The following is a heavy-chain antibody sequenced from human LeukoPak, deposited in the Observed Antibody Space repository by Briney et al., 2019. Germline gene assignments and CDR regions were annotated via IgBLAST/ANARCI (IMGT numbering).Heavy chain of an antibody. D-gene: IGHD3-3*01. CDR3: ARGDFWSVDY. CDR2: IYYSGST. Sequence: PSETLSLTCTVSGGSISSSSYYWGWIRQPPGKGLEWIGSIYYSGSTYYNPSLKSRVTISVDTSKNQFSLKLSSVTAADTAVYYCARGDFWSVDYWGQGTLVTVSS. J-gene: IGHJ4*02. V-gene: IGHV4-39*07. CDR1: GGSISSSSYY.